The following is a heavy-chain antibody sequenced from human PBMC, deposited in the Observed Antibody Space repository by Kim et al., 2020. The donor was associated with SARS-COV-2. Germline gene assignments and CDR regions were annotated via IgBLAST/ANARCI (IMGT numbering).Heavy chain of an antibody. CDR3: ARDGGSYSFDY. CDR2: ISSNGGST. CDR1: GFTFSSYA. D-gene: IGHD1-26*01. Sequence: GGSLRLSCAASGFTFSSYAMHWVRQAPGKGLEYVSAISSNGGSTYYANSVKGRFTISRDNSKNTLYLQMGSLRAEDMAVYYCARDGGSYSFDYWGQGTLV. V-gene: IGHV3-64*01. J-gene: IGHJ4*02.